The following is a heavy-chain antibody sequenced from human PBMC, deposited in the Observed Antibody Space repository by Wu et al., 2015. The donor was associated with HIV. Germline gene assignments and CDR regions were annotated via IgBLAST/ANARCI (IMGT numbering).Heavy chain of an antibody. J-gene: IGHJ4*02. CDR3: ARDMTYYYDNSGYYRLDY. Sequence: QVQLVQSGAEVKKPGSSVKVSCKASGGTFSSYAISWVRQAPGQGLEWMGGIIPIFGTANYAQKFQGRVTITTDESTSTAYMELSSLRSEDTAVYYCARDMTYYYDNSGYYRLDYWGQGTLITVSS. D-gene: IGHD3-22*01. CDR2: IIPIFGTA. V-gene: IGHV1-69*05. CDR1: GGTFSSYA.